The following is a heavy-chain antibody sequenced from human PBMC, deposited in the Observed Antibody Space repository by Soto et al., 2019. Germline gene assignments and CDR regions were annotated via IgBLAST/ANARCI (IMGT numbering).Heavy chain of an antibody. J-gene: IGHJ5*02. CDR1: GGSFSGYY. CDR2: INHSGST. V-gene: IGHV4-34*01. CDR3: ARVGKYCSSTSCYFGRFDP. Sequence: QVQLQQWGAGLLKPSETLSLTCAVYGGSFSGYYWSWIRQPPGKWLEWLGEINHSGSTNYNPSLKSRVTISIDTSKNQFSLKLSSVTAADTAVYYCARVGKYCSSTSCYFGRFDPWGQGTLVTVSS. D-gene: IGHD2-2*01.